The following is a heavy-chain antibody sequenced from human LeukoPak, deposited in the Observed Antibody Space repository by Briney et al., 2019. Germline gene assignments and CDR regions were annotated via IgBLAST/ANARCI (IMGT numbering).Heavy chain of an antibody. CDR2: ISFNGGST. J-gene: IGHJ4*02. V-gene: IGHV3-64D*06. D-gene: IGHD2-2*01. CDR1: GFTFDSYA. Sequence: GGSLRLSCSASGFTFDSYAMHWVRQSPGEGLQYVSSISFNGGSTYYADSVKGRFTISRDNSRNTLYLQMSSLRAEDTAVYYCVKGRCSSTSCYGGDYWGQGTLVTVSS. CDR3: VKGRCSSTSCYGGDY.